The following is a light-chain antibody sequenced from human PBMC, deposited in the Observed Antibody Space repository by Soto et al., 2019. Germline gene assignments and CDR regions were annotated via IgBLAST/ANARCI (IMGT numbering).Light chain of an antibody. V-gene: IGKV3-20*01. CDR1: QSVYVN. J-gene: IGKJ3*01. CDR2: GAS. Sequence: EIVLTQSPGTLSLSPGEGATLSCRASQSVYVNLAWYQQKPGQSPRLLIYGASTRATDIPDRFSGSGSDTDVALTISRLEPEDFAVYYCQQYCGSPFTFGPGTKVNIK. CDR3: QQYCGSPFT.